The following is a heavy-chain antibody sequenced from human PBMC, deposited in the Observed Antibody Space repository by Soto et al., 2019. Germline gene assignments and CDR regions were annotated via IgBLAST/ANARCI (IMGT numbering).Heavy chain of an antibody. D-gene: IGHD3-10*01. CDR3: AKDLRWVRGFFYGMDV. CDR2: ISYDGSNK. V-gene: IGHV3-30*18. J-gene: IGHJ6*02. Sequence: GESLKISCAASGFTFSSYGMHWVRQAPGKGLEWVAVISYDGSNKYYADSVKGRFTISRDNSKNTLYLQMNSLRAEDTAVYYCAKDLRWVRGFFYGMDVWGQGTTVTVSS. CDR1: GFTFSSYG.